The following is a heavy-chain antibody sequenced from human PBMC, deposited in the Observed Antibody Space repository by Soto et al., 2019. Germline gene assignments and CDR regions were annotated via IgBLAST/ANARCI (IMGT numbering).Heavy chain of an antibody. Sequence: SETLSLTCTVSGGSVSSGSYYWSWIRQPPGKGLEWIGYIYYSGSTNYNPSLKSRVTISEDTSKSQFSLKVNSVTAADTAVYYCARGGYDFWSGYYESWFDPWGQGTLVTVSS. CDR1: GGSVSSGSYY. CDR2: IYYSGST. CDR3: ARGGYDFWSGYYESWFDP. V-gene: IGHV4-61*01. J-gene: IGHJ5*02. D-gene: IGHD3-3*01.